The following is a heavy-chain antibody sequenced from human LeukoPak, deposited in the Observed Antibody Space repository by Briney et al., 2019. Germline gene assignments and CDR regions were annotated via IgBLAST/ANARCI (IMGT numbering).Heavy chain of an antibody. CDR1: GFTFSSFS. D-gene: IGHD4-11*01. Sequence: GGSLRLSCAVSGFTFSSFSMNWVRQAPGTGLEWVSYISSTGSTIYYANSVKGRFTVSRDNAKDSLYLQMNNLTDEDTAVYYCARDLISGDYTFDYWGQGALVAVSS. CDR3: ARDLISGDYTFDY. J-gene: IGHJ4*02. CDR2: ISSTGSTI. V-gene: IGHV3-48*02.